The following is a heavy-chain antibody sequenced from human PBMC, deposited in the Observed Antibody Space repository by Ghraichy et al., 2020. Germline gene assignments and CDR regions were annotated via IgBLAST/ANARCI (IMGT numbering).Heavy chain of an antibody. V-gene: IGHV4-39*01. D-gene: IGHD3-10*01. CDR1: GDSINSHNYY. J-gene: IGHJ6*02. CDR2: IYYSGST. Sequence: SETLSLTCTVSGDSINSHNYYWGWIRQPPGKGLEWIGSIYYSGSTYYNPSLKSRVTTLIDTSNNQFFLKLTSVTATDTSVYYCARTVMVWGRELYGMDVWGQGTTVIVSS. CDR3: ARTVMVWGRELYGMDV.